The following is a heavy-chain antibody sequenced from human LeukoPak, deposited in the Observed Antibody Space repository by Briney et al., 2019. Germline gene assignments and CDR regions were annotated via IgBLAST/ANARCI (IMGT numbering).Heavy chain of an antibody. CDR1: GFTFSSYG. CDR3: ARQWLARGIFAY. J-gene: IGHJ4*02. V-gene: IGHV3-33*01. D-gene: IGHD6-19*01. Sequence: GGSLRLSCAASGFTFSSYGMHWVRQAPCKGLEWVAVICYDGSNKYYADSVNGRFTISRDNSKNTLYLQMHSLRAEDTAVYYCARQWLARGIFAYRGQRTLVTVSS. CDR2: ICYDGSNK.